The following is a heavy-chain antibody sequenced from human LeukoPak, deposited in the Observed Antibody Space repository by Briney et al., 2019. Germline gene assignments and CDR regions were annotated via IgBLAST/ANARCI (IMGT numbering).Heavy chain of an antibody. V-gene: IGHV1-69*13. CDR3: ARAPYYYDSSGYYYDL. Sequence: ASVKVSCKASGGTFSSYAISWVRQAPGQGLEWMGGIIPIFGTANYAQKFQGRVTITADESTSTAYMELSSLRSEDTAVYYCARAPYYYDSSGYYYDLWGRGTLVTVSS. D-gene: IGHD3-22*01. CDR1: GGTFSSYA. J-gene: IGHJ2*01. CDR2: IIPIFGTA.